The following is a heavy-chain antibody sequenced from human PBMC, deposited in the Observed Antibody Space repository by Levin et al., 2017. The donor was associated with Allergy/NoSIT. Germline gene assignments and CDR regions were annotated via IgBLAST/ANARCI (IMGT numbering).Heavy chain of an antibody. Sequence: MSSETLSLTCTVSGDSVISGHYYWSWIRQSPGKGLEWIGHSYYSGTAYYNPSLKSRLTISVDTSQNQFSLNLNSVTAADTAVYYCARVRNAGGRGWFDSWGQGTLVTVSS. D-gene: IGHD2-8*02. CDR1: GDSVISGHYY. V-gene: IGHV4-31*03. J-gene: IGHJ5*01. CDR2: SYYSGTA. CDR3: ARVRNAGGRGWFDS.